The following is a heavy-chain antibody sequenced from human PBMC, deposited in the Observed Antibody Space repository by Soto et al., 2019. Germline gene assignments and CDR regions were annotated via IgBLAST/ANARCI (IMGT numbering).Heavy chain of an antibody. D-gene: IGHD3-16*01. CDR2: ISYDGSNK. J-gene: IGHJ3*02. CDR3: ASTFLTFAFDI. V-gene: IGHV3-30-3*01. CDR1: GFTFSSYA. Sequence: GGSLRLSCAASGFTFSSYAMHWVRQAPGKGLEWVAVISYDGSNKYYADSVKGRFTISRDNSKNTLYLQMNSLRAEDTAVYYCASTFLTFAFDIWGQGTMVTVSS.